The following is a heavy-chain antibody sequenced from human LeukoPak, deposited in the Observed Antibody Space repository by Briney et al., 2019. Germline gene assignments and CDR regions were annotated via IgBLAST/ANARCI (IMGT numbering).Heavy chain of an antibody. J-gene: IGHJ4*02. V-gene: IGHV3-30-3*01. Sequence: PGGSLRLSCAASGFTFSSYAMHWVRQAPGKGLEWVAVISYDGSNKYYADSVKGRFTISRDNSKNTLYLQMNSLRAEDTAVYYCARDRAGYSSSPPDYWGQGTLVTVSS. CDR2: ISYDGSNK. CDR1: GFTFSSYA. CDR3: ARDRAGYSSSPPDY. D-gene: IGHD6-6*01.